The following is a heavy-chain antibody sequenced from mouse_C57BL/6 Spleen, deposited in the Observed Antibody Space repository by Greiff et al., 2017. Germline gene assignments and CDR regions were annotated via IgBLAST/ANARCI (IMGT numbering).Heavy chain of an antibody. J-gene: IGHJ1*03. Sequence: QVQLKQSGAELVKPGASVKLSCKASGYTFTSYWMHWVKQRPGRGLEWIGRIDPNSGGTKYNEKFKSKATLTVDKPSSTAYMQLSSLTSEDSAVYYCASNYYGSSYGYWYFDVWGTGTTVTVSS. D-gene: IGHD1-1*01. CDR2: IDPNSGGT. V-gene: IGHV1-72*01. CDR3: ASNYYGSSYGYWYFDV. CDR1: GYTFTSYW.